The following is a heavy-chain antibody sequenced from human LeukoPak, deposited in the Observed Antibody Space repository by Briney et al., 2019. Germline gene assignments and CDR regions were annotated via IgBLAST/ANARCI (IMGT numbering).Heavy chain of an antibody. Sequence: GGSLRLSCAASGFTFDDYAMHWVRQAPGKGLEWVSLISWDGGSTYYADSVKGRFTISRDNSKNSLYLQMNSLRAEDTAVYYCARSVVAATETFDYWGQGTLVTVSS. D-gene: IGHD2-15*01. CDR3: ARSVVAATETFDY. J-gene: IGHJ4*02. CDR1: GFTFDDYA. V-gene: IGHV3-43D*03. CDR2: ISWDGGST.